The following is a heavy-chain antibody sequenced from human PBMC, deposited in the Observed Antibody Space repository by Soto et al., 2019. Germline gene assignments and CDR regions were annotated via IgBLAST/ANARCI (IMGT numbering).Heavy chain of an antibody. V-gene: IGHV4-31*03. Sequence: QVQLQESGPGLVKPSQTLSLTCIVSGGSIRSGGYFWSWIRQHPGQGLEWIGNIYYNSGSTYYPPTVKSRVSLTVDATKNPFTLDLRSVPAAVTAVYFWPRDNPLPYNSNSGTGYYGMDVWGQGTTVIVST. CDR2: IYYNSGST. J-gene: IGHJ6*01. CDR1: GGSIRSGGYF. D-gene: IGHD1-20*01. CDR3: PRDNPLPYNSNSGTGYYGMDV.